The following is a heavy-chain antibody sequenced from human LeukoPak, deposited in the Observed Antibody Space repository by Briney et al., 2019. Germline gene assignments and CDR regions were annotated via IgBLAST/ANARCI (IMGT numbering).Heavy chain of an antibody. CDR1: GFTFSSYA. D-gene: IGHD3-3*01. CDR2: ISGSGGST. J-gene: IGHJ4*02. Sequence: PGGSLRLXCAASGFTFSSYAMSWVRQAPGKGLEWVSAISGSGGSTYYADSVKGRFTISRDNSKNTLYLQMNSLRAEDTAVYYCAKVNDDFWSGYFDYWGQGTLVTVSS. V-gene: IGHV3-23*01. CDR3: AKVNDDFWSGYFDY.